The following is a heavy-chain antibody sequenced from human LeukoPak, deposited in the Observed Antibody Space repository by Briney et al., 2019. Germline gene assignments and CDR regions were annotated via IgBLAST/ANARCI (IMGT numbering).Heavy chain of an antibody. CDR3: ARLDRFPLGNCFDP. Sequence: SETLSLTCTISGGSIRSYYWNWIRQPPGKGLEWIGSIYYSGSTNYNPFLNSRVTLSVDTSKNQFSLKLSSVTAADTAVYYCARLDRFPLGNCFDPWGQGTLVTVSS. J-gene: IGHJ5*02. D-gene: IGHD3-16*01. CDR1: GGSIRSYY. V-gene: IGHV4-59*08. CDR2: IYYSGST.